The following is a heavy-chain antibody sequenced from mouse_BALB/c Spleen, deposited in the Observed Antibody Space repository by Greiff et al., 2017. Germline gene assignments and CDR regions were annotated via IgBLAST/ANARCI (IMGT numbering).Heavy chain of an antibody. Sequence: EVMLVESGGGLVKPGGSLKLSCAASGFTFSSYAMSWVRQTPEKRLEWVASISSGGSTNYPDSVMGRFTISRDNARNILYLQMSSLMSEDTAMYYCARAFFAMSYAVDCGDGGTAIAVS. CDR2: ISSGGST. D-gene: IGHD2-3*01. J-gene: IGHJ4*01. V-gene: IGHV5-6-5*01. CDR1: GFTFSSYA. CDR3: ARAFFAMSYAVDC.